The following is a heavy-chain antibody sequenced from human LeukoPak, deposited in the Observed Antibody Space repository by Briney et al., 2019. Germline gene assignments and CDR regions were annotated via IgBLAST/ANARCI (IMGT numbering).Heavy chain of an antibody. J-gene: IGHJ6*02. V-gene: IGHV3-7*01. CDR1: GFTFSSYW. CDR3: ARDSLVVDGTDFSYGMDV. D-gene: IGHD1-7*01. Sequence: GGSLRLSCAASGFTFSSYWMSWVRQAPGKGLEWVANIKQDGSEKYYVDSVKGRFTISRDNAKNSLYLQMNSLRAEDTAVYYCARDSLVVDGTDFSYGMDVWGQGTTVTVSS. CDR2: IKQDGSEK.